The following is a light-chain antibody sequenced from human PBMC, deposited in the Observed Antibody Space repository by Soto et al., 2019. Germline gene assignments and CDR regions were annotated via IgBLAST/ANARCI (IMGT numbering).Light chain of an antibody. V-gene: IGLV2-14*01. J-gene: IGLJ1*01. CDR3: SSHTTGSTYV. CDR1: SSDVGGANY. Sequence: QSVLTQPASVSGSPGQSITISCTGTSSDVGGANYVSWYQQHPGKAPKLMIYDVSNRPSGVSTRFSGSKSGNTASLTISGLQAEDEADYYCSSHTTGSTYVFGTGTKVTVL. CDR2: DVS.